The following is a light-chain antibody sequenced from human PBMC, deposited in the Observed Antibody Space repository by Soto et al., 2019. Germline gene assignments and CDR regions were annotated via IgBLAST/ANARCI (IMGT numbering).Light chain of an antibody. V-gene: IGKV1-33*01. CDR1: QSISSY. CDR3: QQYDNLPYT. Sequence: DIQMTQSPSSLSASVGDRVTITCRASQSISSYLNWYQQKPGKAPKLLIYDASNLETGVPSRFSGSGSGTDFTFTISSLQPEDIATYYCQQYDNLPYTFGQGT. CDR2: DAS. J-gene: IGKJ2*01.